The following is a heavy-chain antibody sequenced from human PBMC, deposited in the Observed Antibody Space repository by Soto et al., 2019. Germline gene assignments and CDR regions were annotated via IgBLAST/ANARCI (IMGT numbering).Heavy chain of an antibody. CDR1: GGSISSYY. D-gene: IGHD3-3*01. CDR3: ARSRRGLGTIFGVVIDTPPHAFDT. CDR2: IYYSGST. V-gene: IGHV4-59*01. Sequence: PSETLSLTCTVSGGSISSYYWSWIRQPPGKGLEWIGYIYYSGSTNYNPSLKSRVTISVDTSKNQFSLKLSSVTAADTAVYYCARSRRGLGTIFGVVIDTPPHAFDTWGQGTMVTVSS. J-gene: IGHJ3*02.